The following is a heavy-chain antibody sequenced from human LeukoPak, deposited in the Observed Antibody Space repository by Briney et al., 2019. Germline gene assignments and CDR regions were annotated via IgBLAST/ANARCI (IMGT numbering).Heavy chain of an antibody. Sequence: ASVKVSCKVSGYTLTELSMHWVRQAPGKGLEWMGGFDPEDGETIYAQKFQGRVTMTEDTSTDTAYMELSSLRSEDTAVYYCARELWLTHYDSSGYYFDYWGQGTLVTVSS. D-gene: IGHD3-22*01. J-gene: IGHJ4*02. V-gene: IGHV1-24*01. CDR3: ARELWLTHYDSSGYYFDY. CDR2: FDPEDGET. CDR1: GYTLTELS.